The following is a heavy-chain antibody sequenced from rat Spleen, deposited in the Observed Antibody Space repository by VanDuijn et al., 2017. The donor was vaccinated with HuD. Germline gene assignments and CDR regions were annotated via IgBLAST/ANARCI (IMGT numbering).Heavy chain of an antibody. J-gene: IGHJ1*01. Sequence: EVQLVESGGGLVQPGRSLKLSCAASGFTYSNYVMAWVRQAPTKGLEWVASISTGGGNTYYRDSVKGRFTISRDNAKNTLYLQMDSLRSEDTATYYCAKVGYYHVHWCFDFWGPGTMVTVSS. D-gene: IGHD1-12*03. CDR3: AKVGYYHVHWCFDF. V-gene: IGHV5S13*01. CDR1: GFTYSNYV. CDR2: ISTGGGNT.